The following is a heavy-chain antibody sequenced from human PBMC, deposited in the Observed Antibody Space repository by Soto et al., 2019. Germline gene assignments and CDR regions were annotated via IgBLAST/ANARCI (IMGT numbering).Heavy chain of an antibody. CDR1: GGTFTNYV. Sequence: QVQLVQSGGEVRKPGSSVKVSCKISGGTFTNYVISWLRQAPGQGLEWMGGLIPIFGASNLAQKFQGRVTITADESTSTVNMELSSLTSEDTAVYYCARGRSSPNFDPWGQGTLVTVSS. V-gene: IGHV1-69*01. D-gene: IGHD6-6*01. CDR3: ARGRSSPNFDP. J-gene: IGHJ5*02. CDR2: LIPIFGAS.